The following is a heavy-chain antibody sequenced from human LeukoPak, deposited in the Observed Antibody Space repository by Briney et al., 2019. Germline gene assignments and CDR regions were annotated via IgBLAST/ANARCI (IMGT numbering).Heavy chain of an antibody. Sequence: GGSLRLSCAASGFSFNSDWMDWVRQAPGKGLEWVANIKHDESEKNYLDSVKGRFTISRDNAKNSLHLQINSLRVEDTAVYYCARNSFAELMLLGSAYGMDVWGQGTTVTVSS. CDR2: IKHDESEK. CDR3: ARNSFAELMLLGSAYGMDV. D-gene: IGHD1-7*01. J-gene: IGHJ6*02. V-gene: IGHV3-7*01. CDR1: GFSFNSDW.